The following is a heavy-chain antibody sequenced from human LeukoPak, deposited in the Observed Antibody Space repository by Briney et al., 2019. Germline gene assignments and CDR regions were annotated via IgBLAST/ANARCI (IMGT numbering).Heavy chain of an antibody. Sequence: GGSLRLSCAASGFTFSSYWMSWVRQAPGKGLEWVANIKQDGSEKHYVDSVKGRFTISRDNAKNSLYLQMNSLRAEDTAVYYCAREPRQKNYDILTGYTIYYYYYMDVWGKGTTVTVSS. D-gene: IGHD3-9*01. CDR3: AREPRQKNYDILTGYTIYYYYYMDV. CDR1: GFTFSSYW. J-gene: IGHJ6*03. V-gene: IGHV3-7*01. CDR2: IKQDGSEK.